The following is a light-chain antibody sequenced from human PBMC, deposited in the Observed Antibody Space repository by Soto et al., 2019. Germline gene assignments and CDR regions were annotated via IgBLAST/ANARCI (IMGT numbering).Light chain of an antibody. J-gene: IGLJ1*01. CDR3: SSYAGNDNYV. Sequence: QSVRTQPPSASGSPGQSVTISCTGTSSDVGDYNYVSWYQQYPGKVPKLMIYEVSKRPSGVPDRFSGSKSGNTASLTVSGLRTEDEADYYCSSYAGNDNYVFGTGTKVTVL. V-gene: IGLV2-8*01. CDR1: SSDVGDYNY. CDR2: EVS.